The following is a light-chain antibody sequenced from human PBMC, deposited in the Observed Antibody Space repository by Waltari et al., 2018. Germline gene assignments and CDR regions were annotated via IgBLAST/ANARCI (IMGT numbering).Light chain of an antibody. CDR3: QVWDSNTAV. CDR2: RDS. J-gene: IGLJ2*01. CDR1: NIGSKN. Sequence: SYELTQPLSVSVALGQTARMTCGGNNIGSKNVHWYQQKPGQAPVLVIYRDSNRPSGIPERFSGSNSGNTATLTISRAQAGDEADFYCQVWDSNTAVFGGGTKL. V-gene: IGLV3-9*01.